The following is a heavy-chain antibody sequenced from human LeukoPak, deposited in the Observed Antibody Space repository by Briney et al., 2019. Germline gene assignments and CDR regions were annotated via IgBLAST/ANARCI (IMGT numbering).Heavy chain of an antibody. CDR2: FDPEDGET. CDR3: ATLTYYYDSRRGAFDI. J-gene: IGHJ3*02. V-gene: IGHV1-24*01. Sequence: ASVKVSCKVSGYTLTELSMRWVRQAPGKGLEWMGGFDPEDGETIYAQKFQGRVTMTEDTSTDTAYMELSSLRSEDTAVYYCATLTYYYDSRRGAFDIWGQGTMVTVSS. D-gene: IGHD3-22*01. CDR1: GYTLTELS.